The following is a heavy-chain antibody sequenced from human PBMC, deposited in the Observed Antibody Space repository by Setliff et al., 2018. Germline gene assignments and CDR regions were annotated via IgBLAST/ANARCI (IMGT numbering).Heavy chain of an antibody. Sequence: GESLKISCAASGFIFSSSWMSWVRQAPGKGLEWVGLVKSKASGGTIDYAAPVKGRFTISRDDSKNIVYLQMNSLKTDDTALYYCTTDDYGGNWGQGTLVTVPQ. CDR3: TTDDYGGN. V-gene: IGHV3-15*01. D-gene: IGHD4-17*01. CDR2: VKSKASGGTI. J-gene: IGHJ4*02. CDR1: GFIFSSSW.